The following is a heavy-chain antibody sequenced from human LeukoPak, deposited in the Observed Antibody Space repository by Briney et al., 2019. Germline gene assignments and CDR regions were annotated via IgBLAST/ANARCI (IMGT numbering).Heavy chain of an antibody. J-gene: IGHJ4*02. Sequence: PGGSLRLSCAASGFTFSSYSMNWVRQAPGKGLEWVSYISSSSSTIYYADSVKGRFTISRDNAKNSLYLQMNSLRDEDTAVYYCARGRGATFWSGYYSALNFDYWGQGTLVTVSS. CDR1: GFTFSSYS. CDR3: ARGRGATFWSGYYSALNFDY. V-gene: IGHV3-48*02. CDR2: ISSSSSTI. D-gene: IGHD3-3*01.